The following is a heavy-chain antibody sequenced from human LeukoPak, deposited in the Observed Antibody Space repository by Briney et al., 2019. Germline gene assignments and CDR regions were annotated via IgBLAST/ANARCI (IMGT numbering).Heavy chain of an antibody. D-gene: IGHD1-14*01. V-gene: IGHV3-23*01. CDR3: AKGHSAHGTGFDC. CDR2: ISGSGDTT. CDR1: GLTFYSYG. J-gene: IGHJ4*02. Sequence: PGGSLRLSCAASGLTFYSYGMSWVRQAPGKRLEWVSGISGSGDTTYYADSVKGRFTISRDNSKNTLYLQMNSLRVEDTAVYYCAKGHSAHGTGFDCWGQGTLVAVSS.